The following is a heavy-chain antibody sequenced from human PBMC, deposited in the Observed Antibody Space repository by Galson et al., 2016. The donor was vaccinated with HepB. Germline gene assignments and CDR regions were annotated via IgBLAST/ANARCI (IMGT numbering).Heavy chain of an antibody. CDR2: ITRSSRNI. CDR1: GFTFSQYN. J-gene: IGHJ6*02. D-gene: IGHD3-10*01. Sequence: SLRLSCAASGFTFSQYNMNWVRQAPGKGLEWVSHITRSSRNIYYADSVKGRFTISRDDAKNSLYLQMNSLRDEDTAVYYCASEIRIYTARGSTKSNGTDIWGQGTTVTVSS. V-gene: IGHV3-48*02. CDR3: ASEIRIYTARGSTKSNGTDI.